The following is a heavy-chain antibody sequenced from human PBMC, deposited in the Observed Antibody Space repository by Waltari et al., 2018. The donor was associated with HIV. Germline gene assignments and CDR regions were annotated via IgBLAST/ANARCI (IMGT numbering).Heavy chain of an antibody. Sequence: EVHLVESGGGLVKPGVSLRFSCAASGFTFRSYAMTWGRQAPGKWLEWVSTISVGVAGTYYADSVKGRFTISRDNSKNNRYLHMNSRRAEDTAVYYGAKPQGTRELLWFGEFSWGQGTLVTVSS. D-gene: IGHD3-10*01. CDR2: ISVGVAGT. V-gene: IGHV3-23*04. CDR1: GFTFRSYA. J-gene: IGHJ4*02. CDR3: AKPQGTRELLWFGEFS.